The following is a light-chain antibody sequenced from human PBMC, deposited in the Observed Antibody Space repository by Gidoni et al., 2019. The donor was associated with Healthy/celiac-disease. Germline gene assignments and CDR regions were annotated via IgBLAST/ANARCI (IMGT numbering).Light chain of an antibody. CDR2: YAS. Sequence: EVVLTQSPATLSWSPGERATRSCRDSQSVSSYVAWYQQKPGQAPRLLIYYASNRATGIPARFSGSESGTDFTLTSSSLEPEDFAVYYWQQRRNWPPFTVGPGTNVEIK. V-gene: IGKV3-11*01. CDR3: QQRRNWPPFT. CDR1: QSVSSY. J-gene: IGKJ3*01.